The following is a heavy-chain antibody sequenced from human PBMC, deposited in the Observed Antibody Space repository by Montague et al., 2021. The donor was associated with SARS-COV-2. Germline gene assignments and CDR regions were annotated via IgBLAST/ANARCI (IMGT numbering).Heavy chain of an antibody. J-gene: IGHJ6*02. D-gene: IGHD1-7*01. CDR2: IDHSGNT. CDR1: RGSFHIFS. CDR3: ARGRTGTTFYYYYYYGMDV. V-gene: IGHV4-34*01. Sequence: SETLSLTCAVYRGSFHIFSWGWIRQSPGKGLEWIGEIDHSGNTNYNPSLKSRVTISVDTSKNQFSLKLSSVTAADTAVYYCARGRTGTTFYYYYYYGMDVWGQGTTVTVSS.